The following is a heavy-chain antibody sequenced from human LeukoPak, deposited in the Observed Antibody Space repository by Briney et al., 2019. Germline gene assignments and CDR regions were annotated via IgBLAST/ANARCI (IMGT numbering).Heavy chain of an antibody. D-gene: IGHD3-10*01. CDR1: GYTFTSYW. V-gene: IGHV5-51*01. J-gene: IGHJ6*02. Sequence: GESLKISCRGTGYTFTSYWIAWVRQMPGKGLEWMGIIYPGDSDTRYSPSFQGQVTISADKSISTAYLQWSSLEASDTAMYYCARHGSGSYYYYYGMDVWGQGTTVTVSS. CDR2: IYPGDSDT. CDR3: ARHGSGSYYYYYGMDV.